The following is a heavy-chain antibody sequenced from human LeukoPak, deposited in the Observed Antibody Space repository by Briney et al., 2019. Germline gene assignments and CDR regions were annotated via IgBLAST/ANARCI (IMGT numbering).Heavy chain of an antibody. J-gene: IGHJ4*02. V-gene: IGHV3-66*01. CDR3: ARVGVATQGFDY. CDR1: GFTVSSNY. CDR2: IYSGGST. D-gene: IGHD5-12*01. Sequence: GGSLRLSCAASGFTVSSNYMSWVRQAPGKGLEWVSVIYSGGSTYYADSVKGRFTISRDNSKNTLYLQMNSLRVEDTAVYYCARVGVATQGFDYWGQGTLVTVSS.